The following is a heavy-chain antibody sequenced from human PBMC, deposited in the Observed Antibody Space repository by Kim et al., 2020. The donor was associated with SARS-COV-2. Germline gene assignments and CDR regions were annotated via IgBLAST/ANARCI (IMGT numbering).Heavy chain of an antibody. D-gene: IGHD2-2*01. V-gene: IGHV3-33*01. Sequence: GGSLRLSCVVSGLNLSDYAMHWVRRAPGKGREWVADIWYDGSKSDYADSVKGRFTISRDNSRHTVYLQLNSLRVEDTAVYYCALDYPLAVPYVNKWFDPWGQGTLVTVSS. CDR2: IWYDGSKS. CDR3: ALDYPLAVPYVNKWFDP. J-gene: IGHJ5*02. CDR1: GLNLSDYA.